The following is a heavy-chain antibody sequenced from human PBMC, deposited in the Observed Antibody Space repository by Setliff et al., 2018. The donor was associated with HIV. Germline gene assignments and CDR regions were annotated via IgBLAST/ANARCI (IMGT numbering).Heavy chain of an antibody. V-gene: IGHV1-69*13. Sequence: SVKVSCKASGGTLTSDAISWVRQAPGQGLEWMGGITPILGTTKYARKFQDRVKIIADELTNTAYLEINSLRSEDSAIYYCALNGGGDCCFDSWGQGTLVTVSS. D-gene: IGHD2-21*02. CDR2: ITPILGTT. J-gene: IGHJ4*02. CDR3: ALNGGGDCCFDS. CDR1: GGTLTSDA.